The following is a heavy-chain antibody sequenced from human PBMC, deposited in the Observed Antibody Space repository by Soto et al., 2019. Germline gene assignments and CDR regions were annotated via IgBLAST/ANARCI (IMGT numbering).Heavy chain of an antibody. CDR2: IGSDWGT. V-gene: IGHV4-59*08. Sequence: QVQLQESGPGLVKPSETLSLTCTVSGDSISSNNWSWVRQPQGRRQEWIGYIGSDWGTSYNPTLQIRVTIEMATSTKRFFMKLSSVTAADTAVYCCEGQVFVRLPCRVYDWGQLTPVTVCS. J-gene: IGHJ4*03. D-gene: IGHD2-2*01. CDR1: GDSISSNN. CDR3: EGQVFVRLPCRVYD.